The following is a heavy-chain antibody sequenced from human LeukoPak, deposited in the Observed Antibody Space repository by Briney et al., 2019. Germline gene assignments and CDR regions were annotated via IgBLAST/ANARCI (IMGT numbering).Heavy chain of an antibody. V-gene: IGHV4-59*08. CDR3: ARHDGYSSSPDTTRRPDWYFDL. CDR2: IYYSGST. J-gene: IGHJ2*01. CDR1: GGSISSYY. Sequence: SETLSLTCTVSGGSISSYYWSWIRQPPGKGLEWLGYIYYSGSTNYNPSLKSRVTISVDTSKNQFSLKLSSVTAADTAVYYCARHDGYSSSPDTTRRPDWYFDLWGRGTLVTVSS. D-gene: IGHD6-13*01.